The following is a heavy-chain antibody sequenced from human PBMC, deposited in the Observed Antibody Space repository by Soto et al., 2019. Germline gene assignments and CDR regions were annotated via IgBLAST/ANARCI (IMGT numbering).Heavy chain of an antibody. Sequence: PSETWSSTSIVSGDSIRISSWTGFRHPPGKGLEWIGNIHYNGNTKYNPSLKSRVTMSVDTSKNQFSLKLISVTAADTAVYYCAREGNLGRWLQPLDYWGQGTLVTVSS. CDR2: IHYNGNT. CDR3: AREGNLGRWLQPLDY. V-gene: IGHV4-59*13. CDR1: GDSIRISS. D-gene: IGHD5-12*01. J-gene: IGHJ4*02.